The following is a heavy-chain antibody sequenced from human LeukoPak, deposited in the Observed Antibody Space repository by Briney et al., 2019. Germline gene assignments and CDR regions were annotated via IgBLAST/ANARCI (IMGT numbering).Heavy chain of an antibody. J-gene: IGHJ4*02. CDR3: ARDAAYYYGSGSYRNGIDY. V-gene: IGHV4-61*02. CDR2: IYTSGST. D-gene: IGHD3-10*01. Sequence: SETLSLTCTVSGGSISSSSYYWSWIRQPAGKGLEWIGSIYTSGSTNYNPSLKSRVTMSVDTSKNQFSLKLTSVTAADTAVYYCARDAAYYYGSGSYRNGIDYWGQGSLVTVSS. CDR1: GGSISSSSYY.